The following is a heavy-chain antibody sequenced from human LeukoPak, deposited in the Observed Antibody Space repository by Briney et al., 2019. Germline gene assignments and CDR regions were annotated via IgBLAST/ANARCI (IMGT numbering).Heavy chain of an antibody. V-gene: IGHV3-7*01. CDR2: IKQDGSEK. D-gene: IGHD6-19*01. J-gene: IGHJ3*02. CDR3: ARVRIAVAVSAFDI. CDR1: GFTFSSHC. Sequence: PGGSLRLSCEASGFTFSSHCMSWVRQAPGEGLEWVANIKQDGSEKYYVDSVKGRFTISRDNAKNSLYLQMSILRAADTAVYYCARVRIAVAVSAFDIWGQGTMVTVSS.